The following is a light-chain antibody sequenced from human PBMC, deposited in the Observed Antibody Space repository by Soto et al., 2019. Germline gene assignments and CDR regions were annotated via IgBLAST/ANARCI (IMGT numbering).Light chain of an antibody. CDR2: KAS. J-gene: IGKJ1*01. Sequence: IQMTQSPSMVSSSAGDKVIITCRASQHIRALFACYQQRPGKAPKLLIYKASHLQTGVPSRFSGTGFGTKFTLAFTSLQPDDLATYYCQHYDHYPWTFGQGTKVEV. CDR3: QHYDHYPWT. CDR1: QHIRAL. V-gene: IGKV1-5*03.